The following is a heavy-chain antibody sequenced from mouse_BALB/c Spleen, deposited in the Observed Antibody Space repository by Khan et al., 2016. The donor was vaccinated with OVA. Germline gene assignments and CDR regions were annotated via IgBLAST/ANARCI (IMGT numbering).Heavy chain of an antibody. D-gene: IGHD4-1*01. Sequence: QVRLQQSGPELVKPGASVKMSCKASGYIFTDYVMNWVEQRTGQGLEWIGQIYPGSDSTYYNEKFKEKATLTADRSSSTAYMQLNSLTSEDSAVYFCARGGWDVFAYWGQGTLVTVSA. CDR3: ARGGWDVFAY. J-gene: IGHJ3*01. CDR1: GYIFTDYV. V-gene: IGHV1-77*01. CDR2: IYPGSDST.